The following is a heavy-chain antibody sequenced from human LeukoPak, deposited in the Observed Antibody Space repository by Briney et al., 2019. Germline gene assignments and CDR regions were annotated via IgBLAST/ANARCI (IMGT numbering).Heavy chain of an antibody. CDR1: GFPFSNFE. J-gene: IGHJ4*02. D-gene: IGHD5-18*01. V-gene: IGHV3-48*03. Sequence: GGPLRLSCAASGFPFSNFEMHGVRQAPGKGLEWVSYISTGGSIINYEIPVKGRFTISRDNAKNLLYLEMNSLRAEDTAIYYCARERYSGYYFDCWGQGTLVTVSS. CDR2: ISTGGSII. CDR3: ARERYSGYYFDC.